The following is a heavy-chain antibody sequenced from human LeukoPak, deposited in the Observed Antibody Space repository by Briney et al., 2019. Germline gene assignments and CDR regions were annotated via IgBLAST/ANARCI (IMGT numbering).Heavy chain of an antibody. V-gene: IGHV3-48*02. D-gene: IGHD3-9*01. J-gene: IGHJ4*02. CDR2: ISSRSSTI. Sequence: PGGSLRLSCAASGFTFSSYNMHWVRQAPGKGLEWVSYISSRSSTIYYADSVKGRFTISRDNAKSSLYLQMNALRYEDTAIYYCARDHDWAFDLWGQGTLVTVSS. CDR1: GFTFSSYN. CDR3: ARDHDWAFDL.